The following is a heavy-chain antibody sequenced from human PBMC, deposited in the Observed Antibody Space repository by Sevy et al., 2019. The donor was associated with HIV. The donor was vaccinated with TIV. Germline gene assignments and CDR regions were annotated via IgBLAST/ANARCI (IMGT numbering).Heavy chain of an antibody. Sequence: GGSLRLSCAASGFTFSKYSMSWVRQPPGKGLEWVSTLSFGCGEINYADSVKGRFTISRDNSNSSVYLQMNNLRPEDTAVYYCAREGGTKPHDYWGQGTLVTVSS. CDR1: GFTFSKYS. V-gene: IGHV3-23*01. J-gene: IGHJ4*02. CDR2: LSFGCGEI. D-gene: IGHD2-8*01. CDR3: AREGGTKPHDY.